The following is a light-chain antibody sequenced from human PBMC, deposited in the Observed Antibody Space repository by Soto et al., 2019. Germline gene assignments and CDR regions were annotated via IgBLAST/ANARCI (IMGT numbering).Light chain of an antibody. CDR1: ERVSSSY. CDR3: QQYNRWPRA. V-gene: IGKV3D-15*01. Sequence: VLTQAASTMSMSQGERATLSCGASERVSSSYVAWYQMKAGLAPRLLIHDTSTRASGIPARFSGTGSETEFTLTISSRQYEDFAVYYCQQYNRWPRAFGQGTKV. CDR2: DTS. J-gene: IGKJ1*01.